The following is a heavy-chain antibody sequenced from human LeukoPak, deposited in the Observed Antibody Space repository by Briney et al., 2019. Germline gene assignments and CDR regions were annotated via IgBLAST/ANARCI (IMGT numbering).Heavy chain of an antibody. CDR1: GYTFTSYG. Sequence: ASVRVSCTASGYTFTSYGISWVRQAPGQGLEWMGWISAYNGNTNYAQKLQGRVTMTTDTSTSTAYMELRSLRSDDTAVYYCARGPVDYGETEGGEYWGQGTLVTVSS. CDR2: ISAYNGNT. CDR3: ARGPVDYGETEGGEY. D-gene: IGHD4-17*01. V-gene: IGHV1-18*01. J-gene: IGHJ4*02.